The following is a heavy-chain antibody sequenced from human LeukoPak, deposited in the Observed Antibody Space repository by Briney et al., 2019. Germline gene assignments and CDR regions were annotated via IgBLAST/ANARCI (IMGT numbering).Heavy chain of an antibody. CDR3: ARGPLRTDVY. V-gene: IGHV3-7*05. Sequence: GRSLSLSCAAYGSTFSNYWMNWVRQAPGKGMEWVANRNQDGSEEYYVDSVKGRFTISRDNAKNPLYLQMNSLRAEDTAVYYCARGPLRTDVYWGQGTLVTVSS. J-gene: IGHJ4*02. D-gene: IGHD2-8*01. CDR2: RNQDGSEE. CDR1: GSTFSNYW.